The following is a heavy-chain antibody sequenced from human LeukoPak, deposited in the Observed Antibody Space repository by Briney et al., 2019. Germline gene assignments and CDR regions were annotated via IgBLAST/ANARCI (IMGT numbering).Heavy chain of an antibody. CDR1: GGTFSSYA. V-gene: IGHV1-69*05. CDR3: ASGEGYLDTAMGTSFDY. CDR2: IIPIFGTA. D-gene: IGHD5-18*01. J-gene: IGHJ4*02. Sequence: SVKVSCKASGGTFSSYAISWVRQAPGQGLELMGGIIPIFGTANYAQKFQGRVTITTDESTSTAYMELSSLRSEDTAVYYCASGEGYLDTAMGTSFDYWGQGTLVTVSS.